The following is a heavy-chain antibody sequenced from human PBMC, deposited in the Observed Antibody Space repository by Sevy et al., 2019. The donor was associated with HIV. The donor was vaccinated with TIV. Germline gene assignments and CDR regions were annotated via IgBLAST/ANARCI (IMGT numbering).Heavy chain of an antibody. CDR3: ASPLPFYYGSGSEEFDY. V-gene: IGHV3-48*01. CDR2: ISSSSSTI. J-gene: IGHJ4*02. Sequence: GGSLRPSCAASGLTFSTYSMNWVRQAPGKGLEWVSYISSSSSTIYYADSVKGRFTISRDNAKNSLYLQMNSLRAEDTAVYYCASPLPFYYGSGSEEFDYWGRGTLVTVSS. D-gene: IGHD3-10*01. CDR1: GLTFSTYS.